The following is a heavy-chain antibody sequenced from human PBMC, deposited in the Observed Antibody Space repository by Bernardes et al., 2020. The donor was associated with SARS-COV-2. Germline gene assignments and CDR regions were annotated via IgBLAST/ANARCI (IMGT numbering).Heavy chain of an antibody. V-gene: IGHV4-59*01. Sequence: SDSLSLTCTVSGGSIGSSYWAWIRQPPGTGLEWIGYIYYSGSTNYNPSLKSRVTISVDRSQNQFSLNLSSVTPADTAVYYCARDLSHLVRRGFDLWGRGTLVTVSS. CDR3: ARDLSHLVRRGFDL. CDR2: IYYSGST. J-gene: IGHJ2*01. D-gene: IGHD3-10*01. CDR1: GGSIGSSY.